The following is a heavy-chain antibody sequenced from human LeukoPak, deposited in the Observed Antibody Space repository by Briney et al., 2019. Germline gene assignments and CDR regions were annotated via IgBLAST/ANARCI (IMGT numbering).Heavy chain of an antibody. J-gene: IGHJ3*02. D-gene: IGHD5-24*01. CDR2: ISSSSSYI. Sequence: GGSLRLSCAPSGVTLSSHRMIWVPHAPGRAREGVASISSSSSYIYSADSVKARFTISRDNAKNSLYLQMNSLRAEDTAVYYCARSRDGYNRGAFDIWGQGTMVTVSS. CDR3: ARSRDGYNRGAFDI. CDR1: GVTLSSHR. V-gene: IGHV3-21*01.